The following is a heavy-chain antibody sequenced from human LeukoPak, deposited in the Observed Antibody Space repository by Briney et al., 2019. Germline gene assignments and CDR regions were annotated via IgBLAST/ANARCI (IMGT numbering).Heavy chain of an antibody. Sequence: ASVKVSCKASGYTFTSYGISWVRQAPGQGLEWMGWISAYNGNTNYAQKLQGRVTMTTDTSTSTAYMELSSLRSEDTAVYYCARERGYYDSSGYYSRDRNFDYWGQGTLVTVSS. V-gene: IGHV1-18*01. CDR2: ISAYNGNT. D-gene: IGHD3-22*01. CDR1: GYTFTSYG. J-gene: IGHJ4*02. CDR3: ARERGYYDSSGYYSRDRNFDY.